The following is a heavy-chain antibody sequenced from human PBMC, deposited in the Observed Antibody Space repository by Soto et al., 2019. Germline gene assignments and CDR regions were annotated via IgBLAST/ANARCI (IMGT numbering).Heavy chain of an antibody. Sequence: GGSLRLSCAASGFTISSNYMSWVRQAPGKGLEWVSVIYSGGSTYYADSVKGRFTISRHNSKNTLYLQMNSLRAEDTAVYYCLTINSYGPPGSGYYYGMDVWGQGTTVTVSS. V-gene: IGHV3-53*04. CDR2: IYSGGST. CDR3: LTINSYGPPGSGYYYGMDV. D-gene: IGHD5-18*01. CDR1: GFTISSNY. J-gene: IGHJ6*02.